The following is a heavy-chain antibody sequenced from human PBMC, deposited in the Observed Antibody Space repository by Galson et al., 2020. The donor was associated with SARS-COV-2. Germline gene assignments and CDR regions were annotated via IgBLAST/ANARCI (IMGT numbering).Heavy chain of an antibody. Sequence: TGGSLRLSCTASGFTFGDYAMRWVRQAPGKGLEWVGFIRSNADGGTTAYAAYVKGRFTISRDDSKSIDYLQMNSLKTEDTAVYYCTRDDFWSGYYSYWGQGTLVTVSS. D-gene: IGHD3-3*01. CDR1: GFTFGDYA. CDR2: IRSNADGGTT. J-gene: IGHJ4*02. V-gene: IGHV3-49*04. CDR3: TRDDFWSGYYSY.